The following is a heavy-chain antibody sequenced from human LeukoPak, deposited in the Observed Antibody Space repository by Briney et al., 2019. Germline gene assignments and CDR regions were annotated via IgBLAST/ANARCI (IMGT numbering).Heavy chain of an antibody. D-gene: IGHD3-10*01. CDR3: ARPFTMDFWFDP. V-gene: IGHV4-39*01. CDR1: GGPISSSSYY. CDR2: IYYSGST. Sequence: PSETLSLTCTVSGGPISSSSYYWGWIRQPPGKGLEWIGSIYYSGSTYYNPSLKSRVTISVDTSKNQFSLKLCSVTAADTAVYYCARPFTMDFWFDPWGQGTLVTVSS. J-gene: IGHJ5*02.